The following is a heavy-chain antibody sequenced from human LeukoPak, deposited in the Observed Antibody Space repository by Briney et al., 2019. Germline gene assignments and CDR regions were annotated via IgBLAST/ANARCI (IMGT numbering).Heavy chain of an antibody. CDR2: ITSRTDGGTT. Sequence: GGSLRLSCAASGFTFSDAWMTWVRQSPGKGLGWVGRITSRTDGGTTDYAAPVKGKFTFSRDDSKNTLYLQMNSLKTEDTAVYYCTTDPNFDYVWGTYRLDYWRQGTLVTVSS. V-gene: IGHV3-15*05. D-gene: IGHD3-16*02. J-gene: IGHJ4*02. CDR1: GFTFSDAW. CDR3: TTDPNFDYVWGTYRLDY.